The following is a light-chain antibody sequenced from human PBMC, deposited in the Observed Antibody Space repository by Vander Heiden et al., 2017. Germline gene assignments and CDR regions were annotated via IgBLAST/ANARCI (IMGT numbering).Light chain of an antibody. CDR3: PAWDSSVKV. CDR2: QDS. V-gene: IGLV3-1*01. J-gene: IGLJ2*01. Sequence: SYELTQPPSVSVSPGQTASITCSGRGIYQDSKRPSGIPERFSGSNSGNTATLTISGTQAMDEAYYYCPAWDSSVKVFGGGTKLTVL.